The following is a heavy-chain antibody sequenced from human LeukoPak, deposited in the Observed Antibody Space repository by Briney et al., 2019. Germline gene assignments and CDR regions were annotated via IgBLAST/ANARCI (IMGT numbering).Heavy chain of an antibody. D-gene: IGHD3-22*01. V-gene: IGHV3-48*02. J-gene: IGHJ4*02. CDR2: ISSSSSTI. CDR3: ARDAPGGDYYDSSGYYYVLDY. Sequence: GGSLRLSCAASGFTFSSYSMNWVRQAPGKGLEWVSYISSSSSTIYYADSVKGRFTISRDKAKNSLYLQMNSLRDEDTAVYYCARDAPGGDYYDSSGYYYVLDYWGQGTLVTVSS. CDR1: GFTFSSYS.